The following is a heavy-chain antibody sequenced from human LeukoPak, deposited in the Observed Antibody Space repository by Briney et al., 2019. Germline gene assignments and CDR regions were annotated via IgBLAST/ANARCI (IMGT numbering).Heavy chain of an antibody. V-gene: IGHV4-38-2*02. Sequence: SETLSLTCTVSGYSISSGYYWGWIRQPPGKGPEWIGSIYHSGSTYYNPSLKSRVTISVDTSKNQFSLKLSSVIAADTAVYYCASRGSGSSRDYWGQGTLVTVSS. J-gene: IGHJ4*02. CDR3: ASRGSGSSRDY. CDR2: IYHSGST. D-gene: IGHD1-26*01. CDR1: GYSISSGYY.